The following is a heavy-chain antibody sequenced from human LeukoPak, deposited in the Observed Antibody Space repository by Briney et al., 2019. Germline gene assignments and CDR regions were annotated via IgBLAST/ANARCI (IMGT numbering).Heavy chain of an antibody. J-gene: IGHJ4*02. V-gene: IGHV3-15*07. CDR1: GFTFSSYG. CDR2: IKSKTDGGTT. CDR3: TTDQVITFGGVIVRSY. Sequence: GGSLRLSCAASGFTFSSYGMHWVRQAPGKGLEWVGRIKSKTDGGTTDYAAPVKGRFTISRDDSKNTLYLQMNSLKTEDTAVCYCTTDQVITFGGVIVRSYWGQGTLVTVSS. D-gene: IGHD3-16*02.